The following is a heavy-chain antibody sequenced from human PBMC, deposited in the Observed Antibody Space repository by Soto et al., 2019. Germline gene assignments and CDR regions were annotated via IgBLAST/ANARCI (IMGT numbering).Heavy chain of an antibody. CDR3: ASNAYSSSEVNMDV. V-gene: IGHV3-33*01. CDR1: GFTFSSYG. J-gene: IGHJ6*03. Sequence: GGSLRLSCAASGFTFSSYGMHWVRQAPGKGLEWVAVIWYDGSNKYYADSVKGRFTISRDNSKNTLYLQMNSLRAEDTAVYYCASNAYSSSEVNMDVWGKGTTVTVSS. CDR2: IWYDGSNK. D-gene: IGHD6-6*01.